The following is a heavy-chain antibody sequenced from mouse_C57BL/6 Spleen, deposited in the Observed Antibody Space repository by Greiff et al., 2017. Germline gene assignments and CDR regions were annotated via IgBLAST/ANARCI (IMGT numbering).Heavy chain of an antibody. V-gene: IGHV1-81*01. D-gene: IGHD2-3*01. CDR1: GYTFTSSG. J-gene: IGHJ4*01. Sequence: QVQLQQSGAELARPGASVKLSCKASGYTFTSSGISWVKQRPGQGLEWIGEIYPRGGNTYYNEKFKGKATLTADKSSSTAYMELRSLTSKDSAVYVCAREGYDYAMDYWGQGTSVTVSS. CDR2: IYPRGGNT. CDR3: AREGYDYAMDY.